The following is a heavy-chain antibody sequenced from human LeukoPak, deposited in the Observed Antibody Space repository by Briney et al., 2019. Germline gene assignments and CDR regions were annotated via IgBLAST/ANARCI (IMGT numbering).Heavy chain of an antibody. V-gene: IGHV4-59*01. CDR1: GGSISSYY. J-gene: IGHJ3*02. CDR3: ARAVGQDYYDTSGYHAARAFDI. D-gene: IGHD3-22*01. CDR2: IYYSGST. Sequence: SETLSLTCTVSGGSISSYYWSWIRQPPGKGLEWIGYIYYSGSTNYNPSLKSRVTISVDTSKNQFSLKLSSVTAADTAVYYCARAVGQDYYDTSGYHAARAFDIWGQGTMVTVSS.